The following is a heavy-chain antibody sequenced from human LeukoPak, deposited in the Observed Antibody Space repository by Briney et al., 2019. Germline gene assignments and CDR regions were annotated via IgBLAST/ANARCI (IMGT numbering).Heavy chain of an antibody. D-gene: IGHD3-10*01. J-gene: IGHJ5*02. Sequence: PGGSLRLSCAASGFTFSSYWMSWVRQAPGKGLEWVANIKQDGSEKYYVDSVKGRFTISRDNAKNSLYLQMYSLRAEDTAVYYCARDQLLWFGYLSSTWFDPWGQGTLVTVSS. V-gene: IGHV3-7*03. CDR2: IKQDGSEK. CDR1: GFTFSSYW. CDR3: ARDQLLWFGYLSSTWFDP.